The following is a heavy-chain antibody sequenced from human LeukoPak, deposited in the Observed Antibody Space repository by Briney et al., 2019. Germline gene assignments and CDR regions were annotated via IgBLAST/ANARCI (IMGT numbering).Heavy chain of an antibody. CDR3: AKVGSSSYYFDY. CDR1: GFTFSSYA. Sequence: GGSLRLSCAASGFTFSSYAMSWVRRAPGKGLEWVSAISGSGGSTYYADSVKGRFTISRDNSKNTLYLQMNSLRAEDTAVYYCAKVGSSSYYFDYWGQGTLVTVSS. D-gene: IGHD6-6*01. CDR2: ISGSGGST. V-gene: IGHV3-23*01. J-gene: IGHJ4*02.